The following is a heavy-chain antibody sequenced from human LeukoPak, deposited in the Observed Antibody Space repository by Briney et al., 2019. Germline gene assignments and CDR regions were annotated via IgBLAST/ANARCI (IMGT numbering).Heavy chain of an antibody. D-gene: IGHD2-2*01. Sequence: GGSLRLSCAASGFTFSSYAMSWVRQAPGRGLEWVSAISRGGGSTYYADSVKGRFTISRDNSKNTLYLQMNSLRAEDTAVYYCAKELPSHCSSTSCYDYYFDYWGQGTLVTVSS. CDR2: ISRGGGST. CDR3: AKELPSHCSSTSCYDYYFDY. V-gene: IGHV3-23*01. J-gene: IGHJ4*02. CDR1: GFTFSSYA.